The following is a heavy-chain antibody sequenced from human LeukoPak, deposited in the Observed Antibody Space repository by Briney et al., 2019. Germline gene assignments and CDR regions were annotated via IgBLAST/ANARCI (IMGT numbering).Heavy chain of an antibody. J-gene: IGHJ4*02. V-gene: IGHV3-30*04. Sequence: GGSLRLSCAASGFTFSDYAMSWVRQAPGKGLEWVAVISYDGSNKYYADSVKGRFTISRDNSKNTLYLQMNSLRAEDTAVYYCARGVAVAGTSCDYWGQGTLVTVSS. CDR3: ARGVAVAGTSCDY. D-gene: IGHD6-19*01. CDR1: GFTFSDYA. CDR2: ISYDGSNK.